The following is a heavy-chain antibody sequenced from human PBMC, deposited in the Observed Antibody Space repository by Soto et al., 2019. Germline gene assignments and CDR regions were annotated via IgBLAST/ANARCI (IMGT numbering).Heavy chain of an antibody. CDR2: IYYSGST. J-gene: IGHJ5*02. V-gene: IGHV4-59*01. CDR3: ARNPIPRFDP. Sequence: QVQLQESGPGLVKPSETLSLTCTVSGGSISSYYWSWIRQPPGKGLEWIGYIYYSGSTNYKPSLKSRVTISVDTSKNQFSLKLSSVTAADTAVYYCARNPIPRFDPWGQGTLVTVSS. CDR1: GGSISSYY.